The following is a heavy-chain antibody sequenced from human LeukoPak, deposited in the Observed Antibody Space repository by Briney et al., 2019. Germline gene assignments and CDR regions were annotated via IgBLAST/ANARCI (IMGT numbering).Heavy chain of an antibody. V-gene: IGHV4-39*01. Sequence: NPSETLSLPCTVSGGSISNWGWIRQPPGKGLAWIGSVYDFGSTYYNPSLKSRVTISVDTSKNQFSLKLRSVTAADTAVYYCARADSSGYYRSYWYFDLWGRGTLVTVSS. CDR2: VYDFGST. CDR1: GGSISN. D-gene: IGHD3-22*01. J-gene: IGHJ2*01. CDR3: ARADSSGYYRSYWYFDL.